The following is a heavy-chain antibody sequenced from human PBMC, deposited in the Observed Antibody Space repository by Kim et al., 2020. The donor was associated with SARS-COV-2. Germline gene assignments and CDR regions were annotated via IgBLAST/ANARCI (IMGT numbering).Heavy chain of an antibody. Sequence: PSLKSRVTISVDTSKNQFSLKLSSVTAAATAVYYCARGNRNFMVRGVKDYWGQGTLVTVSS. J-gene: IGHJ4*02. V-gene: IGHV4-34*01. D-gene: IGHD3-10*01. CDR3: ARGNRNFMVRGVKDY.